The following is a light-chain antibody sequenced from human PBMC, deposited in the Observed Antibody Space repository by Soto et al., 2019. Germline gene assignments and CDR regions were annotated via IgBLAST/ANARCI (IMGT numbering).Light chain of an antibody. CDR1: SSDVGGYNY. Sequence: QSALTQPASVSGSPGQSITISCTGTSSDVGGYNYVSWYQQHPGKAPKLMIYEVRNRPSGVSNRFSGSKSGNTASLTVFGLQAEDEADYYCSSYTSSSTWVFGGGTKLTVL. J-gene: IGLJ3*02. CDR2: EVR. V-gene: IGLV2-14*01. CDR3: SSYTSSSTWV.